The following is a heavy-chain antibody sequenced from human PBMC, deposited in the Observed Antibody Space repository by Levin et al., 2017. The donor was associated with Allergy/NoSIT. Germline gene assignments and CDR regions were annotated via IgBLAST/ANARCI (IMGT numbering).Heavy chain of an antibody. CDR2: IKQDGSEK. V-gene: IGHV3-7*04. CDR1: GFTFSSYW. Sequence: GGSLRLSCAASGFTFSSYWMSWVRQAPGKGLEWVANIKQDGSEKYYVDSVKGRFTISRDNAKNSLYLQMNSLRAEDTAVYYCARGRPVQLERRAYYYYMDVWGKGTTVTVSS. D-gene: IGHD1-1*01. J-gene: IGHJ6*03. CDR3: ARGRPVQLERRAYYYYMDV.